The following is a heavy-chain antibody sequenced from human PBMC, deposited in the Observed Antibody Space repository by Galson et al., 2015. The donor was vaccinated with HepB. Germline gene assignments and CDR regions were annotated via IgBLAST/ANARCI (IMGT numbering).Heavy chain of an antibody. CDR2: ISEDGKKK. CDR3: ARGISVAEPGTRGFDS. CDR1: GFTFSHYA. Sequence: SLRLSCAGSGFTFSHYALHWVRQAPGKGLEWVTFISEDGKKKSYVDSMKGRFSTSRDNSNNTLYLQMHSLRPEDTAVYYCARGISVAEPGTRGFDSWGQGTLVTVTS. V-gene: IGHV3-30*04. J-gene: IGHJ4*02. D-gene: IGHD3-3*01.